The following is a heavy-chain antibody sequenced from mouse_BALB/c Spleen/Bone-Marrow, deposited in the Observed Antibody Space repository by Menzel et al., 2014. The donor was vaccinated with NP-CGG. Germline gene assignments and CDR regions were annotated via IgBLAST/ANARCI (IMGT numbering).Heavy chain of an antibody. CDR1: GYTFTNYD. CDR3: ARSNSISTATDY. CDR2: IFPGNGST. V-gene: IGHV1-77*01. D-gene: IGHD1-2*01. J-gene: IGHJ2*01. Sequence: VQLEQSGAELVKPGASVKLSCKASGYTFTNYDINWVRQRPEQGLEWIEWIFPGNGSTNYNEKFKGKATLTTDKSSSTAYMQLSRLTSEDSAVYFCARSNSISTATDYWGQGTTLTVSS.